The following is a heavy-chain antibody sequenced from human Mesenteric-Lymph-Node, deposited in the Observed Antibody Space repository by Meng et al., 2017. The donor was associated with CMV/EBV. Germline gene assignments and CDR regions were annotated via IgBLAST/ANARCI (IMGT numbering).Heavy chain of an antibody. CDR1: GFTFSRFW. CDR2: IKEDGSER. CDR3: ARDNDGKDY. D-gene: IGHD5-24*01. Sequence: GESLKISCAASGFTFSRFWMTWVRQAPGKGLEWVANIKEDGSERSHVDSVKGRFTISRDNAKNSLYLQMNSLRAEDTAVYYCARDNDGKDYWGQGTLVTVSS. V-gene: IGHV3-7*01. J-gene: IGHJ4*02.